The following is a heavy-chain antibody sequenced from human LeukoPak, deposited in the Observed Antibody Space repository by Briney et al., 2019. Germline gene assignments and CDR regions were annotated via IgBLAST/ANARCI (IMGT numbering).Heavy chain of an antibody. CDR3: ASIVGATYDDAFDI. J-gene: IGHJ3*02. D-gene: IGHD1-26*01. CDR1: GCTFTGYY. CDR2: INPNSGGT. Sequence: GPSVKVSCKASGCTFTGYYMDWVLQAPGQGLEWIGRINPNSGGTNYAQKFQGRVTMTRDTSISTAYMELSRLRSNDTAVYYCASIVGATYDDAFDIWGQGTMVTVSS. V-gene: IGHV1-2*06.